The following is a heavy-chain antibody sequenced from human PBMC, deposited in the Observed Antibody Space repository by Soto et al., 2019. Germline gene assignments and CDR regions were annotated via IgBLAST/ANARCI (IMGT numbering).Heavy chain of an antibody. V-gene: IGHV4-61*01. D-gene: IGHD3-22*01. CDR1: GGSVSSGSYY. J-gene: IGHJ6*02. CDR2: IYYSVTT. Sequence: LSLTCTVSGGSVSSGSYYWSWIRQPPGKGLEWIGYIYYSVTTNYNPSLKSRVTISVDTSKNQFSLNLSSVTAADTAVYYCAREEYYYDSSGPGVYGMDVWGQGTTVTVSS. CDR3: AREEYYYDSSGPGVYGMDV.